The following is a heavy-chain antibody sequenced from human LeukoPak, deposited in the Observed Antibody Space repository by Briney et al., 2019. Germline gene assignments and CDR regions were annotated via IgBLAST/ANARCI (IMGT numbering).Heavy chain of an antibody. CDR3: ARGSLSVVAATLGFDY. V-gene: IGHV1-69*13. CDR2: IIPIFGTA. CDR1: GGTFSSYA. Sequence: GASGKVSCKASGGTFSSYAISWVRQAPGQGLEWMGGIIPIFGTANYAQKFQGRVTITADESTSTAYMELSSLRSEDTAVYYCARGSLSVVAATLGFDYWGQGTLVTVSS. J-gene: IGHJ4*02. D-gene: IGHD2-15*01.